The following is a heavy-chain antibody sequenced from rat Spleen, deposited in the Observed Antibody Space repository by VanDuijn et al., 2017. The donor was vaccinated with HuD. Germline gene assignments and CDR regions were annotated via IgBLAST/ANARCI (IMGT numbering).Heavy chain of an antibody. Sequence: EVQLVESGGGSVQPGRSMKLSCAASGFTFSSFPMAWVRQAPTKGLEWVASISTSGVGTYYRDSVKGRFTISRDNAKSTLYLQMDSLRSEDTASYYCARHHYDGYYHGPVLGIMDAWGQGASVTVSS. V-gene: IGHV5-46*01. CDR3: ARHHYDGYYHGPVLGIMDA. CDR2: ISTSGVGT. CDR1: GFTFSSFP. D-gene: IGHD1-12*03. J-gene: IGHJ4*01.